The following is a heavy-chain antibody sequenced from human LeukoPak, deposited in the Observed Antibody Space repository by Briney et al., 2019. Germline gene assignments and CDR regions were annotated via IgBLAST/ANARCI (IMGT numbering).Heavy chain of an antibody. V-gene: IGHV1-18*01. Sequence: ASVKVSCKASGYTFTSYGISWVRQAPGQGLEWMGWISAYNGNTNYAQKFQGRVTMTRDTSISTAYMELSRLRSDDTAVYYCARGGTVGSSNYFDYWGQGTLVTVSS. J-gene: IGHJ4*02. D-gene: IGHD6-6*01. CDR2: ISAYNGNT. CDR3: ARGGTVGSSNYFDY. CDR1: GYTFTSYG.